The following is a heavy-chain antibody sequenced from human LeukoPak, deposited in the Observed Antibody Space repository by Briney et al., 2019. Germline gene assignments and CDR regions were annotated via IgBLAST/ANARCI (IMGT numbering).Heavy chain of an antibody. D-gene: IGHD2-21*02. CDR1: GFTFSSYA. Sequence: GGSLRLSCAASGFTFSSYAMHWVRQAPGKGLEWEAVISYDGSNKYYADSVKGRFTISRDNSKNTLYLQMNSLRAEDTAVYYCARDESVYCGGDCYSFDYWGQGTLVTVSS. CDR3: ARDESVYCGGDCYSFDY. CDR2: ISYDGSNK. J-gene: IGHJ4*02. V-gene: IGHV3-30-3*01.